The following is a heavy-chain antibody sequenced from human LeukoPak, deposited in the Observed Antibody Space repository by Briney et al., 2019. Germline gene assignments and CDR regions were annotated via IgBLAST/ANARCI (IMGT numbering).Heavy chain of an antibody. V-gene: IGHV4-39*07. J-gene: IGHJ4*02. CDR3: ARENGGLGRRIGY. CDR2: IYYSGST. Sequence: PSETLSLTFTVSGGSISSSSYYWGWIRQPPGKGLEWIGSIYYSGSTFYNPSLKSRVTVSVDTSENQFSLKLSSVTAADTAVYYCARENGGLGRRIGYWGQGTLVTVSS. D-gene: IGHD3-16*01. CDR1: GGSISSSSYY.